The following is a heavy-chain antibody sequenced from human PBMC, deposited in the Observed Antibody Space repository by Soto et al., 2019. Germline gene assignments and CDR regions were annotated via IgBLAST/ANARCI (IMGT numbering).Heavy chain of an antibody. V-gene: IGHV1-8*01. CDR1: GYTFTSYD. CDR2: MNPNSGNT. J-gene: IGHJ6*03. CDR3: ARARRISYYYYYMDV. Sequence: GASVKVSCKASGYTFTSYDINWVRQATGQGLEWMGWMNPNSGNTGYAQKFQGRVTMTRNTSISTAYMELSSLRSEDTAVYYCARARRISYYYYYMDVWGKGTTVTVSS.